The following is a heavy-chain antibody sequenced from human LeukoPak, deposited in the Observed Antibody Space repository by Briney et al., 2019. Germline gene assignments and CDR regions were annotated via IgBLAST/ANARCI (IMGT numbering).Heavy chain of an antibody. J-gene: IGHJ4*02. D-gene: IGHD2-15*01. Sequence: GGSLRLSCAASGFTFSRFGMNWVRQAPGKGLEWVSYISGSSSSSTIYYADSVKGRFTISRDNAKNSLYLQMNSLRDEDTAVYYCAQKGGADYWGQGTLVTVFS. CDR2: ISGSSSSSTI. CDR3: AQKGGADY. CDR1: GFTFSRFG. V-gene: IGHV3-48*02.